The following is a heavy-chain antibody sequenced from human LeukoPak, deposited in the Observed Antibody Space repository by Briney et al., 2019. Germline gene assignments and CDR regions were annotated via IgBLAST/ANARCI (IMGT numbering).Heavy chain of an antibody. J-gene: IGHJ4*02. Sequence: PGGFLRLSCAASGFTFDDYAMHWVRHAPGKGLEWVSGISWNSGSIGYADSVKGRFTISRDNAKNSLYLQMNSLRAEDTAVYYCAREITTNGGRYFDYWGQGTLVTVSS. D-gene: IGHD7-27*01. CDR1: GFTFDDYA. CDR3: AREITTNGGRYFDY. V-gene: IGHV3-9*01. CDR2: ISWNSGSI.